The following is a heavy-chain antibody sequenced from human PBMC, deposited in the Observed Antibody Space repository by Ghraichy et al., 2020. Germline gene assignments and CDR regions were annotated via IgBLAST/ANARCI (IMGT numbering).Heavy chain of an antibody. CDR1: GFTFSSYA. CDR2: ISGSGGST. CDR3: AKDVREILWVRELLLYFDY. Sequence: GGSLRLSCAASGFTFSSYAMSWVRQAPGKGLEWVSAISGSGGSTYYADSVKGRFTISRDNSKNTLYLQMNSLRAEDTAVYYCAKDVREILWVRELLLYFDYGGQGTLATVSS. V-gene: IGHV3-23*01. J-gene: IGHJ4*02. D-gene: IGHD3-10*01.